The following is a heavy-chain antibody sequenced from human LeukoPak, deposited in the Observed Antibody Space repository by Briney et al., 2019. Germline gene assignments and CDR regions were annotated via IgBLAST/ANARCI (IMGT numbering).Heavy chain of an antibody. Sequence: GASVKVSCKASGYTFTGYYMHWVRQAPGQGLEWMGWINPNSGGTNYAQKFQGRVTMTTDTSTSTAYMELRSLRSDDTAVYYCARDRLELLLDPWGQGTLVTVSS. CDR1: GYTFTGYY. CDR2: INPNSGGT. V-gene: IGHV1-2*02. D-gene: IGHD1-7*01. J-gene: IGHJ5*02. CDR3: ARDRLELLLDP.